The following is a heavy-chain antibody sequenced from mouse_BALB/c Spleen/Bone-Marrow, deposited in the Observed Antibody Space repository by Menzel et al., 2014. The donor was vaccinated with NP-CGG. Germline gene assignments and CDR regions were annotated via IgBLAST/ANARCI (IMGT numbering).Heavy chain of an antibody. D-gene: IGHD1-3*01. J-gene: IGHJ4*01. CDR1: GYTFTSYW. V-gene: IGHV1-5*01. CDR2: IYPGNSDT. Sequence: EVQLQQSGTVLARPGASVKMSCKASGYTFTSYWMHWVKQRPGQGLEWIGAIYPGNSDTSYNQKFKGKAKLTAVTSTSTAYMELSSLTNEDSAVYYCTGGKDYYAMDYWGHGTSVTVSS. CDR3: TGGKDYYAMDY.